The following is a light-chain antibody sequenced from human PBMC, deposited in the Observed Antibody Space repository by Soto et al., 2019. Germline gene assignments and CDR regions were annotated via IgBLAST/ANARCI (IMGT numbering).Light chain of an antibody. Sequence: IQMAQSPSSLCASFGDRVSITCRASQNFGSYLNWYQQKPGKAPKLLIYGAFNLQSGVPSRFSGDGSGTDFTLTISSLQPEDFATYYCQQSYSAPKTFGQGTKVDIK. V-gene: IGKV1-39*01. CDR2: GAF. CDR1: QNFGSY. CDR3: QQSYSAPKT. J-gene: IGKJ1*01.